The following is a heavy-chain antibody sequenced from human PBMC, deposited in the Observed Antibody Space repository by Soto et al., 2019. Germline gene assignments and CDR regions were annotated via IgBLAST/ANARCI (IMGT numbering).Heavy chain of an antibody. J-gene: IGHJ6*02. D-gene: IGHD2-8*01. CDR3: AKNGQPPYYYYGMDV. CDR1: GYTFSRYG. CDR2: ISGYNGDT. Sequence: ASVKVSCKTSGYTFSRYGISWVRQAPGQGLEWMGWISGYNGDTNYAQKVQGRVTMTIDTSTYTAYMEFRSLTSDDTAIYYCAKNGQPPYYYYGMDVCGQGTTVTVSS. V-gene: IGHV1-18*01.